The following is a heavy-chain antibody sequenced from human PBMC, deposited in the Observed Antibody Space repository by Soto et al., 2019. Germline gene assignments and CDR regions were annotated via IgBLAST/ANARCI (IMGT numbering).Heavy chain of an antibody. CDR3: ARHYRGTDSSGYYYIPGAFDI. Sequence: SETLSLTCTVSGGSISSSSYYWGWIRQPPGKGLEWIGSIYYSGSTYYNPSLKSRVTISVDTSKNQFSLKLSSVTAADTAVYYCARHYRGTDSSGYYYIPGAFDIWGQGTMVTVSS. D-gene: IGHD3-22*01. CDR1: GGSISSSSYY. V-gene: IGHV4-39*01. J-gene: IGHJ3*02. CDR2: IYYSGST.